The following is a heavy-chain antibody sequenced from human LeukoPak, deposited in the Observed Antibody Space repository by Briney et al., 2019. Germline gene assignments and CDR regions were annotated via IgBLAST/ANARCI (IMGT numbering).Heavy chain of an antibody. CDR3: ARDSSGYQ. CDR2: IKEDGSEK. V-gene: IGHV3-7*01. J-gene: IGHJ4*02. Sequence: PGGSLRLSCAAPGFTFSTYWMSWVRQAPGKGLEWVANIKEDGSEKYYGDSVKGRFTICRDNAKNSLYLQMNSLRAEDTAVYYCARDSSGYQWGQGTLVTVSS. CDR1: GFTFSTYW. D-gene: IGHD5-12*01.